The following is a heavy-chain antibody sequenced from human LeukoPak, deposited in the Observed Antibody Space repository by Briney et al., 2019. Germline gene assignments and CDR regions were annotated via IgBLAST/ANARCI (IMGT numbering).Heavy chain of an antibody. V-gene: IGHV3-53*01. CDR2: IYDGGST. J-gene: IGHJ4*02. CDR3: ARGAFN. CDR1: GFTFSNY. Sequence: PGGSLRLSCAASGFTFSNYMNWVRQAPGKGLEWVSVIYDGGSTYYSDAVRGRFTASRDPSKNTLYLQMNSLRAEDTAVYYCARGAFNWGRGTLVTVSS.